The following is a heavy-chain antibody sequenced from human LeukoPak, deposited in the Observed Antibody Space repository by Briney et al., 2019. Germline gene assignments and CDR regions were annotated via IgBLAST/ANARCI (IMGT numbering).Heavy chain of an antibody. CDR2: ISYDGSNK. CDR3: AKDPSSNYYLEYLQH. CDR1: GFSFISYG. Sequence: GRSLRLSCAASGFSFISYGMHWVRQAPGKGLEWVAVISYDGSNKYYADSVKGRFTISRDNSKSTLYLQMESLRADDTAVYYCAKDPSSNYYLEYLQHWGQGTRVTVSS. V-gene: IGHV3-30*18. D-gene: IGHD3-22*01. J-gene: IGHJ1*01.